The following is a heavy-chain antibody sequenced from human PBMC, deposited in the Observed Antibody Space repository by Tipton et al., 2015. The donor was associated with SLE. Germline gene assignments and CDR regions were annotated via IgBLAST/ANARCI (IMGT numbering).Heavy chain of an antibody. Sequence: SLRLSCVASGFIFSAYYMGWIRQAPGKGLEWVAYISTTGVTTFYADSVKGRFTISRDNAKNSLFLQMNSLTAEDTAVYYCARLNFWGQGTLVTVSS. CDR2: ISTTGVTT. J-gene: IGHJ4*02. CDR3: ARLNF. CDR1: GFIFSAYY. D-gene: IGHD2/OR15-2a*01. V-gene: IGHV3-11*04.